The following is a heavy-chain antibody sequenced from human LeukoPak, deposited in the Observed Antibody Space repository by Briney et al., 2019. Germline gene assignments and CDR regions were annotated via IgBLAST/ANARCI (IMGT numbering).Heavy chain of an antibody. CDR3: ARDPSSGWYLKGWFDP. D-gene: IGHD6-19*01. CDR1: GGSFSGYY. Sequence: SETLSLTCAVYGGSFSGYYWSWIRQPPGKGLEWIGEINRGSTNYNPSLKSRVTISVDTSKNQFSLKLSSVTAADTAVYYCARDPSSGWYLKGWFDPWGQGTLVTVSS. CDR2: INRGST. V-gene: IGHV4-34*01. J-gene: IGHJ5*02.